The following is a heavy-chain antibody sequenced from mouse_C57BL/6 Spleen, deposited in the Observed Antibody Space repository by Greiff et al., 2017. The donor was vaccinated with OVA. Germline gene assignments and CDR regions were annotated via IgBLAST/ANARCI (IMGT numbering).Heavy chain of an antibody. CDR3: ARLRYYCGSSYGY. Sequence: QVQLKQPGAELVKPGASVKMSCKASGYTFTSYWITWVKQRPGQGLEWIGDIYPGSGSTNYNEKFKSKATLTVDTSSSTAYMQLSSLTSEDSAVYYCARLRYYCGSSYGYWGKGTTLTVSS. J-gene: IGHJ2*01. D-gene: IGHD1-1*01. V-gene: IGHV1-55*01. CDR2: IYPGSGST. CDR1: GYTFTSYW.